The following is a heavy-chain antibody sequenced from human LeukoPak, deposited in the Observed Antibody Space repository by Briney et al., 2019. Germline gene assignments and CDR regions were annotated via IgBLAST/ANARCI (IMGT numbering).Heavy chain of an antibody. Sequence: PEGSPRLSCAASGFTFVSYAMTWVRQAPGKGLEWVSSISGSDHTTYYADSVKGRFTIYRDNSRDTLYLQMDSLRAEDTALYYCAKDRGGATPRFDYWGQGTLVTVSS. CDR1: GFTFVSYA. CDR2: ISGSDHTT. J-gene: IGHJ4*02. V-gene: IGHV3-23*01. D-gene: IGHD5-24*01. CDR3: AKDRGGATPRFDY.